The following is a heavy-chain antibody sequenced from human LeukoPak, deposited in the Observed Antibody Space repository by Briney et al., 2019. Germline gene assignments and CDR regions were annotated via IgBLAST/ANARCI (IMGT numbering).Heavy chain of an antibody. CDR2: IKQDGTEK. CDR1: GFTFTTYW. CDR3: ARRSAARDAFDI. D-gene: IGHD6-6*01. J-gene: IGHJ3*02. V-gene: IGHV3-7*01. Sequence: GGSLRLSCTASGFTFTTYWMSWVRHPPGKGLEWVANIKQDGTEKYYVDSVKGRFTISRDNAKNTLYLQMNSLRAEDTAAYYCARRSAARDAFDIWGQGTMVTVSS.